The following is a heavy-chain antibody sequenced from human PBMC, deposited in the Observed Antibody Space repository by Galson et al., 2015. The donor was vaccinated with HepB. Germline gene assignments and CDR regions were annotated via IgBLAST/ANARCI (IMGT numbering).Heavy chain of an antibody. Sequence: SVTVSCKASGSTFTSYDINWVRQATGQGLEWMGWMNPNSGNTGYAQKFQGRVTMTRNTSISTAYMELSSLRSEDTAVYYCARGAASLVLLWFGEFIDYWGQGTLVTVSS. CDR2: MNPNSGNT. J-gene: IGHJ4*02. CDR3: ARGAASLVLLWFGEFIDY. V-gene: IGHV1-8*01. CDR1: GSTFTSYD. D-gene: IGHD3-10*01.